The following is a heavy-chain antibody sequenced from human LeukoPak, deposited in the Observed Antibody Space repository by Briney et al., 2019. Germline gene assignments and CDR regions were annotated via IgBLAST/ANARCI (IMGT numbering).Heavy chain of an antibody. D-gene: IGHD6-13*01. J-gene: IGHJ4*02. CDR2: IKQDGSEK. CDR1: GFIFNNYW. Sequence: GALILSCAASGFIFNNYWMSWVRQAPGKGLEWVANIKQDGSEKDSVDSLKGRFSISRDNAKNSVYLQMNSLRGEDTAVYYCARIGYSSSSFDYWGQGTLVTVSS. V-gene: IGHV3-7*01. CDR3: ARIGYSSSSFDY.